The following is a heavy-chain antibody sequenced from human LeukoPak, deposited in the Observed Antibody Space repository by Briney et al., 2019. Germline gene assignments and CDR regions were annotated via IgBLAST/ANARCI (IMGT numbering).Heavy chain of an antibody. CDR1: GYTFTGYY. V-gene: IGHV1-2*02. Sequence: ASVKVSCKASGYTFTGYYMHWVRQAPGQGLEWMGWINPNSGGTNYAQKFQGRVTMTRDTSISTAYMELSRLRSDDTAVYYCARLKTPNIVVVVAAEQNYYYYGMDVWGQGTTVTVSS. CDR2: INPNSGGT. J-gene: IGHJ6*02. D-gene: IGHD2-15*01. CDR3: ARLKTPNIVVVVAAEQNYYYYGMDV.